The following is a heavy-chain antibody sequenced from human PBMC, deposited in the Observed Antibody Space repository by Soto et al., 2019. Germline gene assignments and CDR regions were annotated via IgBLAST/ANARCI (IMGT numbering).Heavy chain of an antibody. CDR3: AKGENPEWELLYYYYYGMDV. J-gene: IGHJ6*02. Sequence: GGSLRLSCAASGFTFSSYAMSWVRQAPGKGLEWVSAISGSGGSTYYADSVKGRFTISRDNSKNTLYLQMNSLRAEDTAVYYCAKGENPEWELLYYYYYGMDVWGQGTTVTVSS. V-gene: IGHV3-23*01. CDR1: GFTFSSYA. CDR2: ISGSGGST. D-gene: IGHD1-26*01.